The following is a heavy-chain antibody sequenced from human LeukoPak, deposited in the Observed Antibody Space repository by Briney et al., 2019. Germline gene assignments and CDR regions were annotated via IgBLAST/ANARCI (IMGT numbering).Heavy chain of an antibody. CDR3: AKDQRGRVRYYYMDV. CDR1: GFTFSRYG. D-gene: IGHD3-10*01. Sequence: GGSLRLSCAASGFTFSRYGMHWVRQAPGKGLEWVAFIRYDGSNKYYADSVKGRFTISRDNSKNTLYMQMNSLRAEDTAVYYCAKDQRGRVRYYYMDVWGKGTTVTVSS. CDR2: IRYDGSNK. J-gene: IGHJ6*03. V-gene: IGHV3-30*02.